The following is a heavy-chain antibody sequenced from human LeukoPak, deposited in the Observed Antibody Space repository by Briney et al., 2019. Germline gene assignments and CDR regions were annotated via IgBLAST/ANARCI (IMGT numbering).Heavy chain of an antibody. Sequence: GGSLRLSCAASGFSFSNYWMGWVRQAPGKGLEWVSSFGTRSTSIYHAGSVKGRFAISRDNAKNSLYLQMNSLRAEDTALYYCAREVSEGFDFWGQGTLVTVSS. D-gene: IGHD3-22*01. J-gene: IGHJ4*02. V-gene: IGHV3-21*01. CDR2: FGTRSTSI. CDR1: GFSFSNYW. CDR3: AREVSEGFDF.